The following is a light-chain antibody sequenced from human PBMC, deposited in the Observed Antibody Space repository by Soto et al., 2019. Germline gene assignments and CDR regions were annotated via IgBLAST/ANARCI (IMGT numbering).Light chain of an antibody. J-gene: IGKJ4*01. Sequence: EIVLLQSPGIPFLSQGEGATLSCRASQSVSSNYLVWYQQKPGQAPRLLIYGASSRATGIPDRFSGSGSGTDFTLTISRLEPEDFAVYYCQQYGSSPLTFGGGTKVDIK. CDR2: GAS. V-gene: IGKV3-20*01. CDR1: QSVSSNY. CDR3: QQYGSSPLT.